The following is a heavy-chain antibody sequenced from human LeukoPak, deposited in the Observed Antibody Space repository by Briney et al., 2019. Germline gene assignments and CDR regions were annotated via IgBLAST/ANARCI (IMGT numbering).Heavy chain of an antibody. CDR2: IYYNGNT. CDR1: GGSISNYY. V-gene: IGHV4-59*01. D-gene: IGHD1-26*01. J-gene: IGHJ6*02. CDR3: ARGRSNYYGMDV. Sequence: SETLSLTCTVSGGSISNYYWSWIRQPPGKGLEWIGYIYYNGNTNYSPSLKSRVTMSVDTSKNLFSLKVSSVTAADTAVYYCARGRSNYYGMDVWGQGTTVTVSS.